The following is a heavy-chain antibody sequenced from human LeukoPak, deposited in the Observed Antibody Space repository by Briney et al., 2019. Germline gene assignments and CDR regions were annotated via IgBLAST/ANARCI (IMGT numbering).Heavy chain of an antibody. V-gene: IGHV3-7*01. Sequence: GGSLRLSCAASGFTFSSYWMSWVRQAPGKGLEWVGNIKQDGSEKYYVDSVKGRFTISRDNAKNSLYLQMNSLRAEDTAVYYCAREDYDILTDYGMDVWGQGTTVTVSS. D-gene: IGHD3-9*01. CDR1: GFTFSSYW. CDR2: IKQDGSEK. J-gene: IGHJ6*02. CDR3: AREDYDILTDYGMDV.